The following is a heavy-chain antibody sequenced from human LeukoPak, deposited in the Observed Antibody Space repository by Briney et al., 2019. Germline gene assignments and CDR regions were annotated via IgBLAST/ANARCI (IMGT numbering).Heavy chain of an antibody. CDR3: ARHYTYYDSSGYYRYPDASDI. Sequence: SETLSLTCTVSGGSISSYYWSWIRQPPGKGLEWIGYIYYSGSTNYNPSLKSRVTISVDTSKNQFSLKLSSVTAADTAVYYCARHYTYYDSSGYYRYPDASDIWGQGTMVTVSS. CDR2: IYYSGST. V-gene: IGHV4-59*08. D-gene: IGHD3-22*01. CDR1: GGSISSYY. J-gene: IGHJ3*02.